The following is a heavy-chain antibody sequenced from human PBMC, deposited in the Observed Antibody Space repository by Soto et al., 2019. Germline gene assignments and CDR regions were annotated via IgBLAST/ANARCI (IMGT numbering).Heavy chain of an antibody. V-gene: IGHV1-69*12. D-gene: IGHD3-10*01. CDR1: GGTFSSYA. Sequence: QVQLVQSGAEVKKPGSSVKVSCKASGGTFSSYAISWVRQAPGQGLEWMGGIIPIFGTANYAQKFQGRVTITADESTSTAYMELSSLRSEDTAVYYCARAEGITMVRGVSPNGMDVWGQGTLVTVSS. CDR3: ARAEGITMVRGVSPNGMDV. J-gene: IGHJ6*02. CDR2: IIPIFGTA.